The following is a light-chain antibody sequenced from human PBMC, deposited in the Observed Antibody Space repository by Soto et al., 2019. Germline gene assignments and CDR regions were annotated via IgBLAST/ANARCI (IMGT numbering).Light chain of an antibody. Sequence: AIRMTQSPSSFSASTGDRVTITCRAGQGISSYLAWYQQKPGKAPKLLIYAASTLQSGVPSRFSGSGSGTDFTLTISCLQSEDFATYYCQQYYSYPITFGQGTRLEI. CDR3: QQYYSYPIT. CDR1: QGISSY. J-gene: IGKJ5*01. V-gene: IGKV1-8*01. CDR2: AAS.